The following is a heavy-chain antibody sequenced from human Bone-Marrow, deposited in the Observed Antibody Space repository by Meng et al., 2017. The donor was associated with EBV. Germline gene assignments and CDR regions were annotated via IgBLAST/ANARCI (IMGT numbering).Heavy chain of an antibody. Sequence: EVQTVDSGGALVQPGGSLRLSCVAPGFTFSHYWMHWVRQAPGKGLVWVSRTNEDGRTTDYADSVKGRFTISRDNTKNILYLQMDSLRADDTALYFCSRDLAGSDDDWGQGTLVTVSS. V-gene: IGHV3-74*01. CDR2: TNEDGRTT. J-gene: IGHJ4*02. CDR1: GFTFSHYW. D-gene: IGHD6-25*01. CDR3: SRDLAGSDDD.